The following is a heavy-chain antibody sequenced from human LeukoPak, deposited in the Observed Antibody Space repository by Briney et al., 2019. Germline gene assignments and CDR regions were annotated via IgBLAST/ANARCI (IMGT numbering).Heavy chain of an antibody. D-gene: IGHD2-2*03. CDR1: GSTFSNAW. CDR3: TTSLDIVVVPAADFDY. CDR2: IKSKTDGGTT. Sequence: GGSLRLSCAASGSTFSNAWMSWVRQAPGKGLEWVGRIKSKTDGGTTDYAAPMKGRFTISRDDSKNTLYLQMNSLKTEDTAVYYCTTSLDIVVVPAADFDYWGQGTLVTVSS. J-gene: IGHJ4*02. V-gene: IGHV3-15*01.